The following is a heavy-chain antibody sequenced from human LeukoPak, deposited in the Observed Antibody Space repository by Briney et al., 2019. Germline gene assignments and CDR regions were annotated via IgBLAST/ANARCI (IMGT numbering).Heavy chain of an antibody. CDR2: INPNSGGT. Sequence: ASVEVSCKASGYTFTSYYMHWVRQAPGQGLEWMGWINPNSGGTNYAQKFQGRVTMTRDTSISTAYMELSRLRSDDTAVYYCARVDTADYFDYWGQGTLVTVSS. CDR3: ARVDTADYFDY. D-gene: IGHD5-18*01. J-gene: IGHJ4*02. CDR1: GYTFTSYY. V-gene: IGHV1-2*02.